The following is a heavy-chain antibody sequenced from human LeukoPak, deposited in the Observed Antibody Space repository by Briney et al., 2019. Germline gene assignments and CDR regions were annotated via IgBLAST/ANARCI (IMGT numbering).Heavy chain of an antibody. D-gene: IGHD1-26*01. CDR3: AREREWELPRVFDF. Sequence: GGSLRLSCAASGFTFSSYSMNWVRQAPGKGLEWVSSISSSSSYIYYADSVKGRFTISRDNSKNTLYLQMNSLRDEDTAVYYCAREREWELPRVFDFWGQGTLVTVSS. J-gene: IGHJ4*02. V-gene: IGHV3-21*01. CDR1: GFTFSSYS. CDR2: ISSSSSYI.